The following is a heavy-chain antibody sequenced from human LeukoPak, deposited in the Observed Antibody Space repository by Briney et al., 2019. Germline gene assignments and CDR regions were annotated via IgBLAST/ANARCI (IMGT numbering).Heavy chain of an antibody. V-gene: IGHV4-38-2*02. J-gene: IGHJ4*02. CDR3: ARKTIFGVVIAPSFDY. Sequence: SETLSLTCTVSGYFISSGYYWGWIRQPPGKGLEWIGSIYHSGSTYYNPSLKSRVTISVDTSKNQFSLKLSSVTAADTAVYYCARKTIFGVVIAPSFDYWGQGTLVTVSS. CDR2: IYHSGST. D-gene: IGHD3-3*01. CDR1: GYFISSGYY.